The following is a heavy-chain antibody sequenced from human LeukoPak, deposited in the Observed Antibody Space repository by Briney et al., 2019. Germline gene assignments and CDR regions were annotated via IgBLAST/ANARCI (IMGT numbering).Heavy chain of an antibody. J-gene: IGHJ4*02. CDR2: ISGSGGST. CDR3: AKGLGRHGVGVAGADY. D-gene: IGHD1-26*01. Sequence: GASVKVSCKASGGTFSSYAMSWVRQAPGKGLEWVSAISGSGGSTYYADSVKGRFTISRDNSKNTLYLQMNSLRAEDTAVYYCAKGLGRHGVGVAGADYWGQGTLVTVSS. CDR1: GGTFSSYA. V-gene: IGHV3-23*01.